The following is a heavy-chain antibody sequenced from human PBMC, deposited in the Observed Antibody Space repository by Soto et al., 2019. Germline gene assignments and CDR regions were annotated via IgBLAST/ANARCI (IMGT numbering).Heavy chain of an antibody. Sequence: EVQLLESGGGLVQPGGSLRLSCAASGFTFSSYAMSWVRQAPGKGLEWVSAISGSGGSTYYADSVKGWFTISRDNSKNTLYLQMNSLRAEDTAVYYCAKDVEGYCSGGSCYPFDYWGQGTLVTVSS. J-gene: IGHJ4*02. CDR2: ISGSGGST. CDR1: GFTFSSYA. V-gene: IGHV3-23*01. CDR3: AKDVEGYCSGGSCYPFDY. D-gene: IGHD2-15*01.